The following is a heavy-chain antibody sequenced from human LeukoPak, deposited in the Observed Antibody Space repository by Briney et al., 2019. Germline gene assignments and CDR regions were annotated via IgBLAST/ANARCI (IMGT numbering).Heavy chain of an antibody. D-gene: IGHD3-10*01. CDR3: ARVGYYGSGSYLSYYYYMDV. Sequence: GASVKISCKASGYTFTSYDINWVRQATGQGVEWMGWMNPNSGNTGYVQKFQGRVTMTRKTSLSTAYMELSSLRSEDTAVYYCARVGYYGSGSYLSYYYYMDVWGKGTTVTVSS. V-gene: IGHV1-8*01. CDR1: GYTFTSYD. CDR2: MNPNSGNT. J-gene: IGHJ6*03.